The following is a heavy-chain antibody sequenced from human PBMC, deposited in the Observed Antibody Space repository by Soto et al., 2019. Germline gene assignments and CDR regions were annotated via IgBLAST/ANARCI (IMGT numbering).Heavy chain of an antibody. CDR1: GFTFSSYG. D-gene: IGHD3-22*01. J-gene: IGHJ4*02. V-gene: IGHV3-33*01. CDR2: IWYDGSNK. Sequence: QVQLVESGGGVVQPGRSLRLSCAASGFTFSSYGMHWVRQAPGKGLEWVAVIWYDGSNKYYADSVKGRFTISRDNSKNTXXLQMNSLRAEDTAVYYCARAMAYYYDSSGYYSFGYWGQGTLVTVSS. CDR3: ARAMAYYYDSSGYYSFGY.